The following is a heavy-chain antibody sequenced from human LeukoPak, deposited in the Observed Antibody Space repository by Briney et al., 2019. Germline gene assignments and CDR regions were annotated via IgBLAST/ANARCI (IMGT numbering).Heavy chain of an antibody. Sequence: ASVKVSCKASGYTFTSYYMHWVRQAPGQGLEWMGIINPSGGSTSYAQKFQGRVTMTRDTSTNTVYMELSSLRSEDTAVYYCARGHNYDFWSGYYRPLDYWGQGTLVTVSS. CDR3: ARGHNYDFWSGYYRPLDY. CDR2: INPSGGST. D-gene: IGHD3-3*01. CDR1: GYTFTSYY. V-gene: IGHV1-46*01. J-gene: IGHJ4*02.